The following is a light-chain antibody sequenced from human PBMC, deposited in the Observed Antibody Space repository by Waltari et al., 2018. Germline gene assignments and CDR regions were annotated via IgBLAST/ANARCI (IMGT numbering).Light chain of an antibody. CDR3: QQYNTYCS. CDR2: GVS. V-gene: IGKV1-5*01. J-gene: IGKJ4*01. CDR1: QNITRW. Sequence: DIQMIQSPSTLSASVGDRVTITCRASQNITRWLAWYQQKPGKAPKLQMYGVSTLESGVPSRFSGRGSGTEFTLTISSLQPDDFAVYYCQQYNTYCSFGGGTK.